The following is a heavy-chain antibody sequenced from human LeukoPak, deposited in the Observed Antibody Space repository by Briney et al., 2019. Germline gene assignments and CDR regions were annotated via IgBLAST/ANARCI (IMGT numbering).Heavy chain of an antibody. D-gene: IGHD6-13*01. V-gene: IGHV4-39*02. J-gene: IGHJ4*02. CDR1: GGSISSSSYY. CDR3: AREQQLVLFY. CDR2: IYYSGST. Sequence: PSETLSLTCTVSGGSISSSSYYWGWIRQPPGKGLEWIGSIYYSGSTYYNPSLKSRVTISVDTSKNQFSLKLSSVTAADTAVYYCAREQQLVLFYWGQGTLVTVSS.